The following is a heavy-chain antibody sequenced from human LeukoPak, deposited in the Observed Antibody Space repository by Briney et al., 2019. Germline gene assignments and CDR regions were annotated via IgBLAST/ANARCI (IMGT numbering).Heavy chain of an antibody. Sequence: GGSLRLSCLTSGFTLSTNAVSWVRQAPGKGLEWISGISGSGASTYYADSVKGRFTISRDDSRNTLYLQMNSLRGDDTAVYYCAKDWAYCSGGSCYSRPDYWGQGTLVTVSS. CDR2: ISGSGAST. D-gene: IGHD2-15*01. CDR3: AKDWAYCSGGSCYSRPDY. V-gene: IGHV3-23*01. CDR1: GFTLSTNA. J-gene: IGHJ4*02.